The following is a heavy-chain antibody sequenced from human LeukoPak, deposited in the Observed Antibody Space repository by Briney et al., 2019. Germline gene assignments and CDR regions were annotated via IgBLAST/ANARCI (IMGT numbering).Heavy chain of an antibody. Sequence: GGSLRLSCAASGFTFSSYAMSWVRQAPGKGLEWVSAISGSGGSTYYADSVKGRFTISRDNSKNTLYLQMNSLRAEDTAVYYCAKIRDRRFLEWFRSTYYFDYWGQGTLVTVSS. J-gene: IGHJ4*02. CDR3: AKIRDRRFLEWFRSTYYFDY. CDR1: GFTFSSYA. D-gene: IGHD3-3*01. CDR2: ISGSGGST. V-gene: IGHV3-23*01.